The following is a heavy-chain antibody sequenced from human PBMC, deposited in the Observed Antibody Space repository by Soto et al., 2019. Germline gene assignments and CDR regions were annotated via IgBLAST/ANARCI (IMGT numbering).Heavy chain of an antibody. CDR3: ARWTVADIVVVPAAIKNGSVTHYYYGIDV. CDR2: IIPIFGTA. J-gene: IGHJ6*02. V-gene: IGHV1-69*13. D-gene: IGHD2-2*01. Sequence: GASVKVSCKASGGTFSSYAISWVRQAPGQGLEWMGGIIPIFGTANYAQKFQGRVTITADESTSTAYMELSSLRSEDTAVYYCARWTVADIVVVPAAIKNGSVTHYYYGIDVWGQGTMIPVSS. CDR1: GGTFSSYA.